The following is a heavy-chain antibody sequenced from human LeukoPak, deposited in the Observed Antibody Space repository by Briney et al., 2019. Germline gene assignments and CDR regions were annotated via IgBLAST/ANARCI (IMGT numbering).Heavy chain of an antibody. CDR2: VYTSGNT. J-gene: IGHJ4*02. D-gene: IGHD5-24*01. CDR1: GGSINSGDYY. Sequence: SQTLSVTCTVSGGSINSGDYYWSWIRQPAGKGLEWIGRVYTSGNTLYNPSLKSRVAISIDRSKNQFSLKLTSVTAADTALYHCARGGTIFTFFDYWGQGIVVTVSS. V-gene: IGHV4-61*02. CDR3: ARGGTIFTFFDY.